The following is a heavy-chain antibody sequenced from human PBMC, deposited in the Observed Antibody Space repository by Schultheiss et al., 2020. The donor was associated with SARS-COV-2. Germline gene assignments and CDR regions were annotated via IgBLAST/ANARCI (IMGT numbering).Heavy chain of an antibody. Sequence: SGPTLVKPTQTLTLTCTFSGFLLSTSGMCVSWIRQPPGKALEWLARIDWDDDKYYSTSLKTRLTISKDTSKNQVVLTMTNMDPVDTATYYCARIKDIAVAGYFDYWGQGTLVTVSS. CDR3: ARIKDIAVAGYFDY. CDR2: IDWDDDK. D-gene: IGHD6-19*01. CDR1: GFLLSTSGMC. V-gene: IGHV2-70*11. J-gene: IGHJ4*02.